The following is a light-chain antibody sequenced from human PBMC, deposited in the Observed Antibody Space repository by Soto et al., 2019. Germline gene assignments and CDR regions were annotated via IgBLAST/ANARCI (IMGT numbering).Light chain of an antibody. CDR1: QSISSW. CDR2: DAS. Sequence: DTPMTQSPSTLSASVGDRDTIPCRASQSISSWLAWYQQKPGKAPKLLIYDASSLKSGVPFRFSGSGSGTEFTLTISSLQPDDFATYYCQQYNSYRWTFGQGTKVDI. CDR3: QQYNSYRWT. J-gene: IGKJ1*01. V-gene: IGKV1-5*01.